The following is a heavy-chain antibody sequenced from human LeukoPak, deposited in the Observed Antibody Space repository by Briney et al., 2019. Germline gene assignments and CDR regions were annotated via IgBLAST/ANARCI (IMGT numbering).Heavy chain of an antibody. CDR3: ARPAAGTAPYFDY. J-gene: IGHJ4*02. V-gene: IGHV5-51*01. D-gene: IGHD6-19*01. CDR1: GYSFTSYW. CDR2: IYPGDSDT. Sequence: GESLKISCKGSGYSFTSYWIGWVRQMPGKGLEWMGIIYPGDSDTRYSPSFQGQVTISVDKSITTAYLQWSSLKASDAAMYFCARPAAGTAPYFDYWGQGTLVTVSS.